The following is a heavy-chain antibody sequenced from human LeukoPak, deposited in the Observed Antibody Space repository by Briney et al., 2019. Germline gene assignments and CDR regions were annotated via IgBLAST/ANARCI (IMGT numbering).Heavy chain of an antibody. CDR2: ISYDGSNK. D-gene: IGHD5-12*01. CDR1: GFTFSSYA. Sequence: PGGSLRLSCAASGFTFSSYAMHWVRQASGKGLEWVAVISYDGSNKYYADSVKGRFTISRDNSKNTLYLQMNSLRAEDTAVYYCARDPHVDIVATSYFDYWGQGTLVTVSS. CDR3: ARDPHVDIVATSYFDY. J-gene: IGHJ4*02. V-gene: IGHV3-30-3*01.